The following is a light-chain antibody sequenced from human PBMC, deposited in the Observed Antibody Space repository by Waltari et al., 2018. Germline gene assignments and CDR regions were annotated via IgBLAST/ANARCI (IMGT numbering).Light chain of an antibody. CDR1: SSDVGSYNL. V-gene: IGLV2-23*02. CDR3: CSYAGANTYV. Sequence: QSALTQPASVSGSPGQSITVSCTGTSSDVGSYNLVSWYQHHPPKAPKPRIYEVSKRPSGVSNRFSGSKSGNTASLTISGLQPEDEADYYCCSYAGANTYVFGSGTKVTVL. CDR2: EVS. J-gene: IGLJ1*01.